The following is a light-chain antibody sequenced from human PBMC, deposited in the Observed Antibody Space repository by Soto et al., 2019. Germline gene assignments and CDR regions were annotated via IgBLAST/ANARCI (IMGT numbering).Light chain of an antibody. CDR2: GAS. CDR1: QSVSGSY. V-gene: IGKV3-20*01. Sequence: DIVLTQSPGTLSFSPGERATLSCRASQSVSGSYLAWYQQKPGQAHRLLIYGASSGGTGIPDRFSGSGSGTDFTLSISRLEPDDFAVYYCQQYGSSPYTFGQGTNLEIK. CDR3: QQYGSSPYT. J-gene: IGKJ2*01.